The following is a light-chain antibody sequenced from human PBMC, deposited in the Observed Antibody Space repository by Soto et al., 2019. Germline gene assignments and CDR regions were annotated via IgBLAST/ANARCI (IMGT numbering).Light chain of an antibody. CDR2: DNN. Sequence: QSVLTQPPSVSAAPGQKVTISCSGSSSNIGNNYVSWYQQLPGTAPKLLIYDNNKRPSGIPDRFSGSKSGTSATLGITGLQTGDEADYYCATWDSSLSAGGVVLGGGTKVTVL. V-gene: IGLV1-51*01. CDR3: ATWDSSLSAGGVV. CDR1: SSNIGNNY. J-gene: IGLJ2*01.